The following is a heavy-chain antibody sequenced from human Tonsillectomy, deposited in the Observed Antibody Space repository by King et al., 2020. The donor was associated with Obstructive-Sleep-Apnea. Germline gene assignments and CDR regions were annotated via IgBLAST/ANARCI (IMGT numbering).Heavy chain of an antibody. J-gene: IGHJ5*02. D-gene: IGHD6-13*01. CDR3: AKDKRGRIAAAGSSLHFDP. Sequence: VQLVESGGGLVQPGRSLRLSCAASGFTFDDYAMHWVRQAPGKGLEWVSGISWNSGSIGYADSVKGRFTISRDNAKNSLYMQINSLRAEDTALYYCAKDKRGRIAAAGSSLHFDPWGQGTLVTVSS. CDR2: ISWNSGSI. CDR1: GFTFDDYA. V-gene: IGHV3-9*01.